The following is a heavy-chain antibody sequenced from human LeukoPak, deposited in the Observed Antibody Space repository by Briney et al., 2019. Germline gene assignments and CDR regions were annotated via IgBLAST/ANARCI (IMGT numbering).Heavy chain of an antibody. CDR2: ISSSRNYI. D-gene: IGHD6-19*01. J-gene: IGHJ4*02. CDR3: ASSGYVGY. Sequence: GGSLRLSCAASGFTFSFYGMNWVRQAPGKGLEWVSSISSSRNYIHYANSVKGRFTISRDNAKNSLYLQMNSLRAEDTAVYYCASSGYVGYWGQGTLVTVSS. CDR1: GFTFSFYG. V-gene: IGHV3-21*01.